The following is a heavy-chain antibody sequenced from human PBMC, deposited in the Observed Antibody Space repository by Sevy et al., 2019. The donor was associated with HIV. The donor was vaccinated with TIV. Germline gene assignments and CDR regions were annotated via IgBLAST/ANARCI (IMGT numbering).Heavy chain of an antibody. CDR3: ARTSAYYYYGVDV. D-gene: IGHD2-2*01. J-gene: IGHJ6*02. V-gene: IGHV4-59*01. Sequence: SETLSLTCTVSGDSISNYYWSWIRHPPGKGLEWIRYFYYSGSTNYNPSLKSRVTISVDTSKNQISLKLSSVTAADTAVYYCARTSAYYYYGVDVWGQGTTVTVSS. CDR2: FYYSGST. CDR1: GDSISNYY.